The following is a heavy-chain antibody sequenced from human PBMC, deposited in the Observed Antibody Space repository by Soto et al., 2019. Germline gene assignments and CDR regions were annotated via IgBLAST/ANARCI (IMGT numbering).Heavy chain of an antibody. CDR1: GGSVSSGSYY. V-gene: IGHV4-61*01. Sequence: QVQLQESGPGLVKPSETLSLTCTVSGGSVSSGSYYWSWIRQPPGKGLEWIGYIYYSGSTNYNPSLKSRVTISVDTSKNQFSLKLSSVTAADTAVYYCARAPAYISFPDHYFDYWGQGTLVTVSS. CDR2: IYYSGST. D-gene: IGHD6-6*01. J-gene: IGHJ4*02. CDR3: ARAPAYISFPDHYFDY.